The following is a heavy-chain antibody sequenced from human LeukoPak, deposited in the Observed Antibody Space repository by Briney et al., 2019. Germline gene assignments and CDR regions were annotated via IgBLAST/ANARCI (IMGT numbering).Heavy chain of an antibody. V-gene: IGHV4-39*07. CDR3: ARDGEVLSSSWFWFDP. CDR2: IYHSGST. J-gene: IGHJ5*02. Sequence: SETLSLTCTVSGGSISSSSYYWGWIRQPPGKGLEWIGNIYHSGSTYYNPSLKSRVTISVDTSKNQFSLKVRSVTAADTAVYYCARDGEVLSSSWFWFDPWGQGTLVTVSS. CDR1: GGSISSSSYY. D-gene: IGHD6-13*01.